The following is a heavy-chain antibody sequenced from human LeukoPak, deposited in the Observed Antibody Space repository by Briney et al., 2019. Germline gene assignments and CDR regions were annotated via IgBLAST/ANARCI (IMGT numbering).Heavy chain of an antibody. V-gene: IGHV5-51*01. CDR1: GYSFTSYW. J-gene: IGHJ4*02. D-gene: IGHD1-7*01. Sequence: HGESLKISCKGSGYSFTSYWIGWVRQMPGKGLEWMGIIYPGDSDTRYSPSFQGQVTISADKSISTAYLQWSSLKASDTAMYYCARTGTTLHLFFDYWGQGTLFTVSS. CDR3: ARTGTTLHLFFDY. CDR2: IYPGDSDT.